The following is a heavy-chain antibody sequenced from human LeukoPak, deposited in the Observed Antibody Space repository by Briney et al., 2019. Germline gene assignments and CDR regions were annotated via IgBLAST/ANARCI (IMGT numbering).Heavy chain of an antibody. CDR3: ARGRQDVTMIVVVMTAVSYYLDV. CDR1: GGSFSGYY. V-gene: IGHV4-34*01. D-gene: IGHD3-22*01. CDR2: MNPSRST. J-gene: IGHJ6*03. Sequence: SETLSLTCAVYGGSFSGYYWTWIRQTPEKGLEWIGEMNPSRSTNYNPSLKSRVTISVDTSKNQFSLELSSVTAADTAVYYCARGRQDVTMIVVVMTAVSYYLDVWGKGTAVTVS.